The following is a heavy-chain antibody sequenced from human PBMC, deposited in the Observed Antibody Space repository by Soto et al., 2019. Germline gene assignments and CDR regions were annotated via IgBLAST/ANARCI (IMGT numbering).Heavy chain of an antibody. Sequence: LRLSCAASGFTFSSYGMHWVRQAPGKGLEWVAVISYDGSNKYYADSVKGRFTISRDNSKNTLYLQMNSLRAEDTAVYYCAKDGGYCSSTSCYRGYNWFDPWGQGTLVTVSS. CDR2: ISYDGSNK. J-gene: IGHJ5*02. D-gene: IGHD2-2*02. V-gene: IGHV3-30*18. CDR1: GFTFSSYG. CDR3: AKDGGYCSSTSCYRGYNWFDP.